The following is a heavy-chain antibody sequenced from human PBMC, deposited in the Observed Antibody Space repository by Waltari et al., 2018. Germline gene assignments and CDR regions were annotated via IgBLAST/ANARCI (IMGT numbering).Heavy chain of an antibody. CDR2: IYTSGST. Sequence: QVQLQESGPGLVKPSQTMSLTCPVSGGSIDSGSSYWSWIRQPAGKGLEWIGRIYTSGSTNYNPSLKSRVTISVDTSKNQFSLNLSSVTAADTAVYYCARGPLLSKVDYWGQGTLVTVSS. J-gene: IGHJ4*02. V-gene: IGHV4-61*02. CDR1: GGSIDSGSSY. CDR3: ARGPLLSKVDY. D-gene: IGHD1-26*01.